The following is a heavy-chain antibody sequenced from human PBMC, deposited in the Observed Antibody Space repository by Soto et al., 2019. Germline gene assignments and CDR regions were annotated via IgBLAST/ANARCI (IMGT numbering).Heavy chain of an antibody. J-gene: IGHJ4*02. CDR3: AKVPMLYCSGTTCYPDS. V-gene: IGHV3-23*01. CDR1: GFTFSSYA. CDR2: ISGGAYST. D-gene: IGHD2-2*01. Sequence: LRLSCAASGFTFSSYAMSWVRQAPGKGLEWVSGISGGAYSTYYADSVKGRFTISRDNSKNTLYLQMNSLRAEDTAVYYCAKVPMLYCSGTTCYPDSWGQGNLVNVS.